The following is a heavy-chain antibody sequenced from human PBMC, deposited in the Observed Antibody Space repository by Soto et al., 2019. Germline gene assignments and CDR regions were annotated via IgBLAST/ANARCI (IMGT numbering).Heavy chain of an antibody. Sequence: QEQMVQSGGGVVQPGRSLRLSCAASPFTFRSYSMHWVRQAPGKGLEWVTSISYDGSKESYADSVKGRFAVSRDNSKNSLDLQMNSPRPEDTAVYYCARYCNGGACYSASLDYWGQGTQVTVSS. J-gene: IGHJ4*02. CDR1: PFTFRSYS. CDR3: ARYCNGGACYSASLDY. CDR2: ISYDGSKE. D-gene: IGHD2-15*01. V-gene: IGHV3-30*09.